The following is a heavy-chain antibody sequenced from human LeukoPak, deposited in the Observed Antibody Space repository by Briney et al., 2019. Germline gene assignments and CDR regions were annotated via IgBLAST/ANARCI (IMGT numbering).Heavy chain of an antibody. V-gene: IGHV4-61*01. CDR2: IYYSGST. CDR3: ARVEDCSSTSCYTFDY. CDR1: GGSFSSGSYY. J-gene: IGHJ4*02. D-gene: IGHD2-2*01. Sequence: SETLSLTCTVSGGSFSSGSYYWSWIRQPPGKGLEWIVYIYYSGSTNYNPSLKSRVTISVDTSKNQFSLKLSSVTAADTAVYYCARVEDCSSTSCYTFDYWGQGTLVTVSS.